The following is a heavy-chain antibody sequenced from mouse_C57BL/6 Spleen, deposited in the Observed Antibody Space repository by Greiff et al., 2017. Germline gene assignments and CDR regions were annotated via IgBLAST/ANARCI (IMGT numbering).Heavy chain of an antibody. V-gene: IGHV5-6*01. D-gene: IGHD3-2*02. CDR1: GFTFSSYG. J-gene: IGHJ2*01. CDR2: ISSGGSYT. Sequence: EVKLVESGGDLVKPGGSLKLSCAASGFTFSSYGMSWVRQTPDKRLEWVATISSGGSYTYYPDSVKGRFTISRDNAKNTLYLQMSSLKSEDTAMYYCARHPYSSGYDYGGQGTTLTVSS. CDR3: ARHPYSSGYDY.